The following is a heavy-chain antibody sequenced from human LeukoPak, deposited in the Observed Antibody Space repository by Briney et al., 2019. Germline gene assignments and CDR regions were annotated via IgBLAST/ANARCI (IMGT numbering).Heavy chain of an antibody. CDR2: ISGSGGSS. CDR3: ARVHSSTIDY. CDR1: GFTFSNYA. Sequence: PGGSLRLSCAASGFTFSNYAMNWVRQAPGQGLECVSVISGSGGSSYYADSVKGRFTISRDNSKNTLYLQMNSLRADDTAVYYCARVHSSTIDYWGQGTLVTVSS. J-gene: IGHJ4*02. D-gene: IGHD6-13*01. V-gene: IGHV3-23*01.